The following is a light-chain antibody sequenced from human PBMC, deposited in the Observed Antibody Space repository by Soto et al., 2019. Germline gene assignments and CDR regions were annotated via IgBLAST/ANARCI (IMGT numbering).Light chain of an antibody. CDR3: SSYSISTAYL. V-gene: IGLV2-14*01. CDR2: EVS. Sequence: QSALTQPASVSGSPGQSITISCTGTSSDVGGYDYVSWYQLHPGKAPKLMVFEVSNRPSGVSYRFSGSKSGNTASLTISGLQAEDEADYFCSSYSISTAYLFGNGTNVSVL. CDR1: SSDVGGYDY. J-gene: IGLJ1*01.